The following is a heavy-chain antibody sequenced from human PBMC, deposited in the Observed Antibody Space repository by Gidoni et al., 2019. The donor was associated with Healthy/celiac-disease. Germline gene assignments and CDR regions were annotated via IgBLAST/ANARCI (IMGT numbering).Heavy chain of an antibody. J-gene: IGHJ2*01. CDR3: ARETYFDL. CDR1: GGSISSYY. V-gene: IGHV4-59*12. Sequence: QVQLQESGPGLVKPSETLSLTCPVSGGSISSYYWSWIRQPPGKGLEWIGYIYYSGSTNYNPSLKSRVTISVDTSKNQFSLKLSSVTAADTAVYYCARETYFDLWGRGTLVTVSS. CDR2: IYYSGST.